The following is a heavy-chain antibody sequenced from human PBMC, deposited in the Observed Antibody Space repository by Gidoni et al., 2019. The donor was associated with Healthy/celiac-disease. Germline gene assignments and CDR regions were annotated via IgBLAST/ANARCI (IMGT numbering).Heavy chain of an antibody. Sequence: QVQLQQWGAGLLKPSETLSLTCAVYGGSFSGYYCSWIRQPPGKGLELIGEINHSGSTNYNPSLKSRVTISVDTSKNQFSLKLSSVTAADTAVYYCAIGGAAAGTDDDYWGQGTLVTVSS. D-gene: IGHD6-13*01. CDR2: INHSGST. J-gene: IGHJ4*02. CDR3: AIGGAAAGTDDDY. CDR1: GGSFSGYY. V-gene: IGHV4-34*01.